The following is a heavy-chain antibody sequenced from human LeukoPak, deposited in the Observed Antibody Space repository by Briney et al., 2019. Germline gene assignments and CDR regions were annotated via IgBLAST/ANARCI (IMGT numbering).Heavy chain of an antibody. CDR1: GGSISSYY. CDR3: ARATGGGAVAGFDY. CDR2: IYTSGST. J-gene: IGHJ4*02. D-gene: IGHD6-19*01. Sequence: SETLSLTCTVSGGSISSYYWIWMRQPAGKGLEWIGRIYTSGSTNYNPSLKSRVTMSVDTSKNQFSLKLSSVAAADTAVYYCARATGGGAVAGFDYWGQGTLVTVSS. V-gene: IGHV4-4*07.